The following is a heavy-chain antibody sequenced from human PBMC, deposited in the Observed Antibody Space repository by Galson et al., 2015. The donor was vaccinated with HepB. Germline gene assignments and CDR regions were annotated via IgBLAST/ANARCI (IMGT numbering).Heavy chain of an antibody. CDR1: GFTFSSYW. Sequence: SLRLSCAASGFTFSSYWMHWVRQAPGKGLVWVSRINSDGSSTSYADSVKGRFTISRDNAKNTLYLQMNSLRAEDTAVYYCARAHEPREVVVAHWGQGTLVTVSS. V-gene: IGHV3-74*01. J-gene: IGHJ4*02. D-gene: IGHD3-22*01. CDR2: INSDGSST. CDR3: ARAHEPREVVVAH.